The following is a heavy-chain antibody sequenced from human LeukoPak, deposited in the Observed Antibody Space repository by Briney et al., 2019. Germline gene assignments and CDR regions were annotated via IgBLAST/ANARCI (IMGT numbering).Heavy chain of an antibody. V-gene: IGHV1-18*01. J-gene: IGHJ5*02. D-gene: IGHD1-26*01. CDR1: GYTFTSYG. Sequence: ASVKVSFKASGYTFTSYGISWVRQAPGQGLEWMGWISAYNGNTNYAQKLQGRVTMTTDTSTSTAYMELRSLRSDDTAVYYCARERASGSYYRFDPWGQGTLVTVSS. CDR2: ISAYNGNT. CDR3: ARERASGSYYRFDP.